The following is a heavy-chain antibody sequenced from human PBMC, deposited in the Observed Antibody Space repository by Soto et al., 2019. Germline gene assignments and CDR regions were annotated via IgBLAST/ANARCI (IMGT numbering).Heavy chain of an antibody. V-gene: IGHV4-59*08. CDR3: ARRYGGNLDY. CDR2: IYYSGST. J-gene: IGHJ4*02. Sequence: SETLSLSCTVSGGSISSYYWSWIRQPPGKGLEWIGYIYYSGSTNYNPSLKSRVTISVDTSKNHFSLKLSSVTAADTAVYYCARRYGGNLDYWGQGTLVTVSS. CDR1: GGSISSYY. D-gene: IGHD1-26*01.